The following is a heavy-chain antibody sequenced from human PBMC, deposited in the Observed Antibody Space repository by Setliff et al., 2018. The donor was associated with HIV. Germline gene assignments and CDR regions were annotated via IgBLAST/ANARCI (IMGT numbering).Heavy chain of an antibody. CDR2: FDPEDGET. J-gene: IGHJ3*02. Sequence: ASVKVSCKVSGYTLTELSRHWVRQAPGKGLEWMGGFDPEDGETIYAQKFQGRVTMTEDTSTDTAYMELGSLRSEDTAVYYCARTNLGYGALRGSPGAFDIWGKGTMVTVS. D-gene: IGHD3-16*01. CDR3: ARTNLGYGALRGSPGAFDI. V-gene: IGHV1-24*01. CDR1: GYTLTELS.